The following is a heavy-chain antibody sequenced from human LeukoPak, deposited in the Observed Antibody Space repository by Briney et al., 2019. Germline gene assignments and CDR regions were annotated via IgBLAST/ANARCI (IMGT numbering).Heavy chain of an antibody. CDR1: GFTVSTNY. J-gene: IGHJ3*02. CDR3: AKTRSGYYLFDAFDI. V-gene: IGHV3-30*18. CDR2: ISYDGSNK. Sequence: GGSLRLSCAASGFTVSTNYMSWVRQAPGKGLEWVAVISYDGSNKYYADSVKGRFTISRDNSKNTLYLQMNSLRAEDTAVYYCAKTRSGYYLFDAFDIWGQGTMVTVSS. D-gene: IGHD3-22*01.